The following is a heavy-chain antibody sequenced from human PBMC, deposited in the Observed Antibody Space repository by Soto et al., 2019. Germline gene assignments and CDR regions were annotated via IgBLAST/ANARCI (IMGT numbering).Heavy chain of an antibody. Sequence: SATLSLTCTFVGFSIPITIHYCGWIRQSPGKGLECIGNIYYDGNTYYNPSLKSRVTISLDTSKNQISLRLTSVTDADAAVYYCARSSIEPRVFMYPFDFWGQGTRVT. J-gene: IGHJ4*02. CDR1: GFSIPITIHY. CDR3: ARSSIEPRVFMYPFDF. CDR2: IYYDGNT. V-gene: IGHV4-39*01. D-gene: IGHD6-6*01.